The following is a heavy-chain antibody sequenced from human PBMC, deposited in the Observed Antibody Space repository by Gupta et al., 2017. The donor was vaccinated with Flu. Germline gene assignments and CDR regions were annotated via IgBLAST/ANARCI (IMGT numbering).Heavy chain of an antibody. V-gene: IGHV3-73*02. D-gene: IGHD6-19*01. Sequence: EVQLVESGGGLVQPGGSLKSPWPASGSPSGAPSFTGVPQASGKGREWVGRSRSKANSYATAYAASVKGRVTISRDDSKNTAYLQMNSLKTEDTAVYYCTRRRDSSGWYRNYWYFDLWGRGTLVAVSS. CDR2: SRSKANSYAT. J-gene: IGHJ2*01. CDR3: TRRRDSSGWYRNYWYFDL. CDR1: GSPSGAPS.